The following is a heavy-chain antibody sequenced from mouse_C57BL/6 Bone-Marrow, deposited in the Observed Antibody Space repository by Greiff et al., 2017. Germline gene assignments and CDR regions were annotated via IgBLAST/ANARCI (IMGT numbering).Heavy chain of an antibody. Sequence: QVQLKQSGAELMKPGASVKLSCKATGYTFTGYWIEWVKQRPGHGLEWIGEILPGSGSTNYNEKFKGKATFTADTSANPAYMQLSSLTTEDSAIYYCARGFYYCGSSPGWYFDVWGTGTTVTVSS. J-gene: IGHJ1*03. V-gene: IGHV1-9*01. CDR3: ARGFYYCGSSPGWYFDV. CDR2: ILPGSGST. CDR1: GYTFTGYW. D-gene: IGHD1-1*01.